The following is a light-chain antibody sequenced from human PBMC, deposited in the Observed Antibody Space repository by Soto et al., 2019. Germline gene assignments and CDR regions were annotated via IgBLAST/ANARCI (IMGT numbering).Light chain of an antibody. CDR3: QQRLMT. CDR1: QTVSTY. CDR2: DAS. V-gene: IGKV3-11*01. Sequence: EIVLTQSPAILSLSPGERATLSCRASQTVSTYLAWYQQKPGQAPRLLIYDASTRATGIPARFSGSGSGTDFTLTISSLEPDDFAVYYCQQRLMTFGQGTRVEIK. J-gene: IGKJ1*01.